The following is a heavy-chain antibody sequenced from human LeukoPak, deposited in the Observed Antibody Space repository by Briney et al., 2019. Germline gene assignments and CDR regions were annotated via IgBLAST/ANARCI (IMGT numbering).Heavy chain of an antibody. CDR3: ARVAVAGTEYDY. Sequence: ASVKVSCKASGHTFTSYSISWVRQAPGQGLEWMGWISAYNGNANYAQNLQGRVTMTTDTSTTTAYMELRSLRSDDTAVYYCARVAVAGTEYDYWGQGTLVTVSS. V-gene: IGHV1-18*01. CDR2: ISAYNGNA. D-gene: IGHD6-19*01. J-gene: IGHJ4*02. CDR1: GHTFTSYS.